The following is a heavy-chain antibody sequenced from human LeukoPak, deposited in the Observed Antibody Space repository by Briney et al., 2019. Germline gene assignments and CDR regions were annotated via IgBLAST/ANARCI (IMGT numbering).Heavy chain of an antibody. Sequence: SETLSLTCLVSGGSISSHSWSWIRQPPGRGLEWVGYTYYSGSTNYNPSLKSEVPIPVDTSKNQFPLKLSSVTAADTAVYYCARALQPGVYAFDIWGQGTMVTVSS. D-gene: IGHD6-13*01. CDR2: TYYSGST. J-gene: IGHJ3*02. CDR3: ARALQPGVYAFDI. V-gene: IGHV4-59*11. CDR1: GGSISSHS.